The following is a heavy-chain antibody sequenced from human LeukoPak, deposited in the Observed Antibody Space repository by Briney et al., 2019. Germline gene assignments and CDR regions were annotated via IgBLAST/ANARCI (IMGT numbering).Heavy chain of an antibody. CDR3: ARISLGAIWGYYYGMDV. Sequence: SVKVSCKASGGTFSSYSISWVRQAPGQGLEWMGGIIPIFDTADHAQKFQGRVTITADESTSTAYMELSSLRSEDTAVFYCARISLGAIWGYYYGMDVWGQGTTVTVSS. CDR1: GGTFSSYS. V-gene: IGHV1-69*13. J-gene: IGHJ6*02. D-gene: IGHD1-26*01. CDR2: IIPIFDTA.